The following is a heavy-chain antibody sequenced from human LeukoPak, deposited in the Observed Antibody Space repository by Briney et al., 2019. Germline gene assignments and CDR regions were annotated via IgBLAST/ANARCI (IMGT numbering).Heavy chain of an antibody. CDR1: GFTFSTCA. V-gene: IGHV3-30-3*01. D-gene: IGHD2-15*01. CDR3: ATCVRGGYVPCDY. J-gene: IGHJ4*01. CDR2: ISYDETNE. Sequence: GRSLRLSCTASGFTFSTCAMHWVRQAPGKGLEWVATISYDETNEYYADSVKGRFTISRDNSKNTLYLQMNSLRVEDTAVYYCATCVRGGYVPCDYWGHGTLVTVAS.